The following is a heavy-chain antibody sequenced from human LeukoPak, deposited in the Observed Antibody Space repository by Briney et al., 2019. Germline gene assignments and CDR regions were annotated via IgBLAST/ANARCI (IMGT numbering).Heavy chain of an antibody. J-gene: IGHJ4*02. V-gene: IGHV1-18*01. Sequence: ASVKVPCKASGYRFTSYGISWVRQAPGQGLEWMGWISFYSGHTNYAQNLQGRVTMTTDTSTSTAYMELRSLTSDDTAVYYCARDKPTSGYYFFDYWGQGTLVTVSS. CDR1: GYRFTSYG. D-gene: IGHD3-3*01. CDR2: ISFYSGHT. CDR3: ARDKPTSGYYFFDY.